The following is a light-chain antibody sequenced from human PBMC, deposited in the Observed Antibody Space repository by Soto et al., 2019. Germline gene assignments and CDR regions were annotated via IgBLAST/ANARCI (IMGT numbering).Light chain of an antibody. CDR1: ALPKQF. Sequence: SSELTQPPSVSVSPGQTARITCSGDALPKQFAYWYQQKPGQAPVLLIYKDTERPPGIPERFSGFSSGTTVTLTISGVQAEDEGDYYCQSADSGAPYVFGTGTKVTVL. CDR3: QSADSGAPYV. J-gene: IGLJ1*01. CDR2: KDT. V-gene: IGLV3-25*03.